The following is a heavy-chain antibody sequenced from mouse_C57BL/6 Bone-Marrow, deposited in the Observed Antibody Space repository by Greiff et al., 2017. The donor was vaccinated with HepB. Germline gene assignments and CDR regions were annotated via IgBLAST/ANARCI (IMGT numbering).Heavy chain of an antibody. J-gene: IGHJ3*01. V-gene: IGHV1-22*01. CDR1: GYTFTDYN. D-gene: IGHD2-14*01. CDR2: INPNNGGT. CDR3: ARSRRYDGAWFAY. Sequence: VQLQQSGPELVKPGASVKMSCKASGYTFTDYNMHWVKQSHGKSLEWIGYINPNNGGTSYNQKFKGKATLTVNKSSSTAYMELRSLTSEDSAVYYCARSRRYDGAWFAYWGQGTLVTVSA.